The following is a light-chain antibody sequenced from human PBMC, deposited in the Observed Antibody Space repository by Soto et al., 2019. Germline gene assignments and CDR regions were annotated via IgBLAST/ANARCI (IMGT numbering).Light chain of an antibody. J-gene: IGLJ1*01. CDR2: GNS. Sequence: QSVLTQPPSVSGAPGQRVTISCTGSSSNIGAGFEAHWYQQLPGTAPKLLIYGNSNRPSGVPDRFSGSKSGTSASLAITGLQAEDEADYYCQSYDTSLSGSYVFGTGTKLTVL. CDR3: QSYDTSLSGSYV. CDR1: SSNIGAGFE. V-gene: IGLV1-40*01.